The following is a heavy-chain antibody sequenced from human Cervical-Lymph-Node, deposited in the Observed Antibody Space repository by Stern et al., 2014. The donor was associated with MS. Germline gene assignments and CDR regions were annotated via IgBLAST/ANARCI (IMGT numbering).Heavy chain of an antibody. CDR2: IDNSGTT. Sequence: QEQLQESGPGLVKPSQSLSLTCTVSGGSVSGGDYYWGWIRKPPGKGLERIGYIDNSGTTYYNPAFKSRLTISIDTSKNQFSLRLTSMTAADTAVYYCARDFTVAGSFDYWGQGTLVTVSS. CDR3: ARDFTVAGSFDY. J-gene: IGHJ4*02. V-gene: IGHV4-30-4*01. CDR1: GGSVSGGDYY. D-gene: IGHD6-19*01.